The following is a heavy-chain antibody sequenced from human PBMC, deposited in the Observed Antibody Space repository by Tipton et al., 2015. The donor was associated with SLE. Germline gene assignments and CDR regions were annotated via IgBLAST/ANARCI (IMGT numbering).Heavy chain of an antibody. CDR2: IKEDGVEQ. CDR3: ARVDVGYDSISGNYGWTLDP. V-gene: IGHV3-7*01. D-gene: IGHD3-10*01. Sequence: SLRLSCVGSGFNFTKYRMSWIRQAPGKGLQWVAHIKEDGVEQFYADSVKGRLTISRDNAKSSLFLQLNSLRVDDTAIYYCARVDVGYDSISGNYGWTLDPWGRGTLVTVSS. J-gene: IGHJ2*01. CDR1: GFNFTKYR.